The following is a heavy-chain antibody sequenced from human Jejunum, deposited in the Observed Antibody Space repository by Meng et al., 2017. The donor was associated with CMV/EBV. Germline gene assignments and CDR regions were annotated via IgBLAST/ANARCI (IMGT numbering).Heavy chain of an antibody. CDR1: RYPFPAYT. V-gene: IGHV1-2*06. D-gene: IGHD3-16*01. CDR2: INTNRGDT. Sequence: NVSCKTSRYPFPAYTLHWARQAPGQGLEWLGRINTNRGDTYYAQKFQGRVTMTRDTSINTAYMELSGLKSDDTAIYYCARDYWGSDYWGQGTLVTVSS. J-gene: IGHJ4*02. CDR3: ARDYWGSDY.